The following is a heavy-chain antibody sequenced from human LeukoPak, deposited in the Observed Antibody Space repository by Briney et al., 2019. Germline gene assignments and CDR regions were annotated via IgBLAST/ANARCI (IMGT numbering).Heavy chain of an antibody. CDR3: AREWQYAPDY. CDR2: IKEDGSQK. D-gene: IGHD2-2*01. V-gene: IGHV3-7*01. Sequence: RGGSVRLFCAASGFTFSTFSRSWMSWVRQAPGKGLEWVANIKEDGSQKYYVDSVKGRFTISRDNARNSLYLQMNSLRAEDTAVYRCAREWQYAPDYWGQGTLVTVSS. CDR1: GFTFSTFSRSW. J-gene: IGHJ4*02.